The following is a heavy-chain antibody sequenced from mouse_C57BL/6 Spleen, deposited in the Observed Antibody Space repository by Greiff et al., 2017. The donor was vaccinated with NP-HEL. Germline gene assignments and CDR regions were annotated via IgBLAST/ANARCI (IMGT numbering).Heavy chain of an antibody. CDR2: SRNKANDYTT. V-gene: IGHV7-1*01. D-gene: IGHD2-4*01. Sequence: EVMLVESGGGLVQSGRSLRLSCATSGFTFSDFYMEWVRQAPGKGLEWIAASRNKANDYTTEYSASVKGRFIVSRDTSQSILYLQMNALRAEDTAIYYCARDAEGHYYDYDGYAMDYWGQGTSVTVSS. CDR1: GFTFSDFY. J-gene: IGHJ4*01. CDR3: ARDAEGHYYDYDGYAMDY.